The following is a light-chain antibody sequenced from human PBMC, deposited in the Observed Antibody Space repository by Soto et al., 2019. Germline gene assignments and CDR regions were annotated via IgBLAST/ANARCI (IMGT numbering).Light chain of an antibody. Sequence: DIQLTQSPSFLSASVGDRVTISCRASQGISSYLAWYQQKPGKAPKLLIYTASTLQSGVPSRFSGSESGTEFTPTISSLQPEDFATYYCQQLNSYPITFGQGTRLEIK. CDR3: QQLNSYPIT. CDR2: TAS. CDR1: QGISSY. V-gene: IGKV1-9*01. J-gene: IGKJ5*01.